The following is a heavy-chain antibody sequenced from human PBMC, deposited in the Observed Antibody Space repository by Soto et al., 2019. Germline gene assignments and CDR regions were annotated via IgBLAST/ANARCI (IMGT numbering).Heavy chain of an antibody. CDR2: MNPNSGNT. Sequence: ASVKVSCKASGYTFTSYDINWVRQGTGQGLEWMGWMNPNSGNTGYAQKFQGRVTMTRNTSISTAYMELSSLRSEDTAVYYCARLIAAAGTDDYWGQGTLVTVSS. CDR1: GYTFTSYD. V-gene: IGHV1-8*01. CDR3: ARLIAAAGTDDY. D-gene: IGHD6-13*01. J-gene: IGHJ4*02.